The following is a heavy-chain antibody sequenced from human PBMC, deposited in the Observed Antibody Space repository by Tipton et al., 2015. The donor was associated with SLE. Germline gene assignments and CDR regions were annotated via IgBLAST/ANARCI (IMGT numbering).Heavy chain of an antibody. V-gene: IGHV4-61*01. Sequence: TLSLTCTVSGGSISSSSYYWSWIRQPPGKGLEWIGYIYYSGSTNYNPSLTSRVTISVDTSKNQFSLKLSSVTAADTAVYYCAGPPTAWGQGTLVTVSS. CDR2: IYYSGST. J-gene: IGHJ5*02. CDR1: GGSISSSSYY. CDR3: AGPPTA. D-gene: IGHD4-11*01.